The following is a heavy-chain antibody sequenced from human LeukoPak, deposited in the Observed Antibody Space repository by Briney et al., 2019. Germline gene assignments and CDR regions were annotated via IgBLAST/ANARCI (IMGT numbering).Heavy chain of an antibody. CDR2: MKEDGTEE. V-gene: IGHV3-7*01. J-gene: IGHJ4*02. Sequence: GGSLRLSCAASGFNFNTYTMSWVRQAPGKGLEWVAKMKEDGTEESYVDSVKGRFAISRDNAKSSVYLQMNSLSVEDTAVYYRVRGGMRYLECWGQGTLVTVSS. CDR1: GFNFNTYT. CDR3: VRGGMRYLEC.